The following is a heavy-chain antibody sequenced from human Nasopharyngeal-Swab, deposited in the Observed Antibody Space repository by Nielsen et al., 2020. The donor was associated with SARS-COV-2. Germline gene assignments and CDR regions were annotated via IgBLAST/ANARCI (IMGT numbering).Heavy chain of an antibody. CDR1: GFTFSSYG. Sequence: GGSLRLSCAASGFTFSSYGMHWVRQAPGKGLEWVAVIWYDGSNKFYADSVKGRFAISRDTSKNTLYLQMNSLRAEDTAVYYCARGREYSSGSYFDYWGQGTLVTVSS. J-gene: IGHJ4*02. V-gene: IGHV3-33*01. CDR2: IWYDGSNK. CDR3: ARGREYSSGSYFDY. D-gene: IGHD6-19*01.